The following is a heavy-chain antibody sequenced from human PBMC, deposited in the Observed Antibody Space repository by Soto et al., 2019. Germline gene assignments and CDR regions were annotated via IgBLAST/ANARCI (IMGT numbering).Heavy chain of an antibody. CDR2: INPSSGGT. CDR3: ARDFRAYSHGADV. Sequence: AAVKFSCKASGYAFTSYAMHWVRQAPGQGLEWMGWINPSSGGTEFAEKFQGRVTVTRDTSIRTVFLELNSLTSDDTGVYFCARDFRAYSHGADVWGQGTAVTVSS. CDR1: GYAFTSYA. D-gene: IGHD5-18*01. V-gene: IGHV1-2*02. J-gene: IGHJ6*02.